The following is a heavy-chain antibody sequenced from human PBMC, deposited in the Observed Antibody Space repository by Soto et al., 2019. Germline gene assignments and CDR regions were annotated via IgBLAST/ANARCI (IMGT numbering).Heavy chain of an antibody. CDR2: INPNSGVT. V-gene: IGHV1-2*04. CDR1: GDTFTDYY. J-gene: IGHJ6*03. CDR3: ARESGGATATLDYYYFYMDV. Sequence: QVQLVQSGAEVKKPGASVTVSCRSSGDTFTDYYMHWVRQAPGQGLEWMGWINPNSGVTKYAQKFQGWVTMTRDTSIRTVYMQLSRLRSDDMAVYYCARESGGATATLDYYYFYMDVWGTGTTVTVSS. D-gene: IGHD5-12*01.